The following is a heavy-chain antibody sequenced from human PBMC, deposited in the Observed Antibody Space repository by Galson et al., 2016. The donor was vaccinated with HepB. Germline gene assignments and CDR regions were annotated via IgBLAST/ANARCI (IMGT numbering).Heavy chain of an antibody. V-gene: IGHV6-1*01. D-gene: IGHD6-25*01. CDR1: GDSVSNKSAA. CDR2: TYYRSKWYH. Sequence: CAISGDSVSNKSAAWIWVRQSPSRGLEWLGRTYYRSKWYHDYAVSVKSRISINPDASKNQFSLQLNSVTPEDTAVSFCARGIGRLRYVLGDWGQGTLVTVSS. J-gene: IGHJ4*02. CDR3: ARGIGRLRYVLGD.